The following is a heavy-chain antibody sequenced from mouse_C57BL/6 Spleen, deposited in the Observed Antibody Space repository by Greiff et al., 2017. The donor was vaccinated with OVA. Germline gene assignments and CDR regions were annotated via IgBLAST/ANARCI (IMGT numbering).Heavy chain of an antibody. Sequence: EVKLVESGGDLVKPGGSLKLSCAASGFTFSSYGMSWVRQTPDKGLEWVAPISSGGGYTYYPDNVKGRFTISRDNAKNTLYLQMSSLKSEETAMDYCARHLTGTATFDYWGQGTTLTVSS. CDR2: ISSGGGYT. CDR1: GFTFSSYG. D-gene: IGHD4-1*01. V-gene: IGHV5-6*01. J-gene: IGHJ2*01. CDR3: ARHLTGTATFDY.